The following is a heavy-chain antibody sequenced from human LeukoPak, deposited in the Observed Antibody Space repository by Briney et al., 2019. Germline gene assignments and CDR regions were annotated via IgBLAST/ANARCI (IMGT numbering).Heavy chain of an antibody. Sequence: PSETLSLTCTVSGGSISSSSYYWGWIRQPPGKGLEWIGSIYYSGSTYYNPSLKSRVTISVDTSKNQFSLKLSSVTAADTAVYYCARGLPFWSGHYYYGMDVWGQGTTVTVSS. CDR1: GGSISSSSYY. V-gene: IGHV4-39*01. CDR2: IYYSGST. CDR3: ARGLPFWSGHYYYGMDV. D-gene: IGHD3-3*01. J-gene: IGHJ6*02.